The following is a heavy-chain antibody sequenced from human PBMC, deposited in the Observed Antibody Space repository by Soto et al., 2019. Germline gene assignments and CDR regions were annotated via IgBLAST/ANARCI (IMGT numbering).Heavy chain of an antibody. Sequence: SETLSLTCTVSGGSISSYYWSWIRQPPGKGLEWIGYIYYSGSTNYNPSLKSRVTISVDTSKNQFSLKLSSVTAADTAVYYCARISWGGYYYYYYMDVWGKGTTVTVSS. CDR1: GGSISSYY. J-gene: IGHJ6*03. CDR2: IYYSGST. CDR3: ARISWGGYYYYYYMDV. V-gene: IGHV4-59*08. D-gene: IGHD3-10*01.